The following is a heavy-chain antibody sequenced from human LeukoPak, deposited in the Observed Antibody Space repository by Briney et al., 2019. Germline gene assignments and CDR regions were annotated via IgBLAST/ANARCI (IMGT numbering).Heavy chain of an antibody. J-gene: IGHJ5*02. CDR3: ARRRGGFWRGTINWFDP. V-gene: IGHV4-34*01. D-gene: IGHD3-3*01. Sequence: SETLSLTCAVYGGSFSGYYWSWIRQPPGKGLEWIGEINHSGSTNYNPSLKSRVTISVDTSKNQFSLKLSSVTAADTAVYYCARRRGGFWRGTINWFDPWGQGTLVTVSS. CDR2: INHSGST. CDR1: GGSFSGYY.